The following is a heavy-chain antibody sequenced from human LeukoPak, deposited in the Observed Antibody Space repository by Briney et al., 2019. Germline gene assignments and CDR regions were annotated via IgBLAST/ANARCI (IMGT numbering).Heavy chain of an antibody. V-gene: IGHV4-39*01. CDR1: GGSISSSNYY. D-gene: IGHD2-2*02. J-gene: IGHJ3*02. Sequence: WETLSLTCTVSGGSISSSNYYWGWIRQPPGKGLEWIGSTIYYGGSTYYNPSPKSRVTISVDSSKNQFSLKLNSVTAADTAVYYCARLDCSSTNCYTLGDAFDIRGQGTMVTVSS. CDR2: IYYGGST. CDR3: ARLDCSSTNCYTLGDAFDI.